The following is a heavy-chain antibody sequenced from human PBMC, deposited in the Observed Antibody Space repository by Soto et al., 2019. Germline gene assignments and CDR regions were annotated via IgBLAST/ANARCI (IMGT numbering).Heavy chain of an antibody. V-gene: IGHV2-5*02. CDR3: IQSRCGGDCLQSYASYYYYGMDV. J-gene: IGHJ6*02. D-gene: IGHD2-21*02. CDR1: AFSLSTGGVA. CDR2: FYWDDDK. Sequence: QTTLKESGPTLVKPTQTLTLTCTFSAFSLSTGGVAVGWIRQPPGKALEWLALFYWDDDKRYSPSLRSRLTITKDTSKSQVVLTMTNMAPVDTATYYCIQSRCGGDCLQSYASYYYYGMDVWGQGTTVTVSS.